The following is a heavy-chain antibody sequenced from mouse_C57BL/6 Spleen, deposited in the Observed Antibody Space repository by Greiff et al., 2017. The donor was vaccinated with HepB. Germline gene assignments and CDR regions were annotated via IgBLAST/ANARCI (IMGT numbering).Heavy chain of an antibody. CDR2: INPNNGGT. J-gene: IGHJ2*01. D-gene: IGHD1-1*01. CDR3: AREGSGSSYDFDY. CDR1: GYTFTDYY. V-gene: IGHV1-26*01. Sequence: EVQLQQSGPELVKPGASVKISCKASGYTFTDYYMNWVKQSHGKSLEWIGDINPNNGGTSYNQKFKGKATLTVDKSSSTAYMELRSLTSEDSAVYYCAREGSGSSYDFDYWGQGTTLTVSS.